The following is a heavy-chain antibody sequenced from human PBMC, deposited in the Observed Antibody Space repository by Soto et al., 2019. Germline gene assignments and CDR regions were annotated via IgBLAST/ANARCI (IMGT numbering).Heavy chain of an antibody. V-gene: IGHV1-46*01. CDR3: AILSWELLYY. J-gene: IGHJ4*02. D-gene: IGHD1-26*01. Sequence: GASVKVSCKASGYTFTSYYMHWVRQAPGQGLEWMGIINPSGGSTSYAQKFQGRVTMTRDTSTSTAYMELSSLRSEDTAVYYCAILSWELLYYWGQGTLVTVSS. CDR1: GYTFTSYY. CDR2: INPSGGST.